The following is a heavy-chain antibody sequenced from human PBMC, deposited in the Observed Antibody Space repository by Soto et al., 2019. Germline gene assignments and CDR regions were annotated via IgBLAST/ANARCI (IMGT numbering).Heavy chain of an antibody. D-gene: IGHD3-10*01. CDR3: AGGASWFGELLTWFDP. Sequence: SETLSLTCAVSGGSISSSNWWSWVRQPPGKGMEWIGEIYHSGSTNYNPSLKSQVTISVDKSKNKFSLKLSSVTAADTAVYYCAGGASWFGELLTWFDPWGQGTLVTVS. V-gene: IGHV4-4*02. J-gene: IGHJ5*02. CDR1: GGSISSSNW. CDR2: IYHSGST.